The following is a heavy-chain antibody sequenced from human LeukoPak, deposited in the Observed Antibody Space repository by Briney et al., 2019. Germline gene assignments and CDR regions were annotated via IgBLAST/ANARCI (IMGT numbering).Heavy chain of an antibody. V-gene: IGHV3-30*03. CDR1: RFTFSNYG. CDR2: ISYDGNNK. CDR3: ARAVASFDY. D-gene: IGHD5-12*01. J-gene: IGHJ4*02. Sequence: GGSLRLSCAASRFTFSNYGIHWVRQAPGKGLEWVAVISYDGNNKDYTDSVKGRFTISRDNSKNTLYLQMNSLRPEDTAVYYCARAVASFDYWGQGTLVTVSS.